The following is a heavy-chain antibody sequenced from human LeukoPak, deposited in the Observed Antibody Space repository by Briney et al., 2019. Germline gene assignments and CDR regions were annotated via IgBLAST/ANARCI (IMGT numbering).Heavy chain of an antibody. CDR1: GFTFSSYG. V-gene: IGHV3-30*02. Sequence: PGGSLRLSCAASGFTFSSYGMHWVRQAPGKGLEWVAFIRSDGNNKYYADSVKGRFTISRDNSKNTLYLQMNSLRSEDTAVYYCAKDGSGYSYSDYWGHGTLVTVSS. CDR2: IRSDGNNK. CDR3: AKDGSGYSYSDY. J-gene: IGHJ4*01. D-gene: IGHD5-18*01.